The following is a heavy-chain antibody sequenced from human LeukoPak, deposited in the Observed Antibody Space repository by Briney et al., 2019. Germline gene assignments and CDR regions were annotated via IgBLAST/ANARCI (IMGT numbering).Heavy chain of an antibody. Sequence: ASVKVSCKASGYTFTSYYMHWVRQAPGQGLEWMGIINPSGGSTSYAQKFQGRVTMTWDTSTSTVYMELSSLRSEDTAVYYCANTRGGYNWFDPWGQGTLVTVSS. D-gene: IGHD3-10*01. V-gene: IGHV1-46*01. CDR3: ANTRGGYNWFDP. CDR1: GYTFTSYY. J-gene: IGHJ5*02. CDR2: INPSGGST.